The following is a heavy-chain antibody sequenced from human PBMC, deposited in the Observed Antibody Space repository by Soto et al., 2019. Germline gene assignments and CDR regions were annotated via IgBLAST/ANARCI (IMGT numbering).Heavy chain of an antibody. Sequence: QVQLQESGPGLVKPSQTLSLTCTVSGGSISSGGYYWSWIRQHPGKGLECIGYIYYSGSSYYNPSLKSRVTISVDTSKNQFTLKLSSVTAADTAVYYCARGHTVRDYYHYGMDVWGQGTTVTVSS. CDR1: GGSISSGGYY. CDR3: ARGHTVRDYYHYGMDV. V-gene: IGHV4-31*03. D-gene: IGHD4-4*01. CDR2: IYYSGSS. J-gene: IGHJ6*02.